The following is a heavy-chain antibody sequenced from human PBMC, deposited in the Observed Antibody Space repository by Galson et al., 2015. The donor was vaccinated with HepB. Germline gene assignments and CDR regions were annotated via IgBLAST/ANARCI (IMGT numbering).Heavy chain of an antibody. CDR2: IYSGTST. Sequence: SLRLSCAASGLTVSSNYMSWVRQAPGKGLEWVSVIYSGTSTYYADSVKGRFTISRDNSKNTLYLQMNSLRAEDTAVYYCARAVQRGVIILWGQGTLVTVSS. D-gene: IGHD3-10*01. CDR1: GLTVSSNY. V-gene: IGHV3-66*01. CDR3: ARAVQRGVIIL. J-gene: IGHJ4*02.